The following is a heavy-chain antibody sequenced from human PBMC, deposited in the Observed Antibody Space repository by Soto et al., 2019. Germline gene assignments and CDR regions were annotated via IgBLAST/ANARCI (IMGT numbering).Heavy chain of an antibody. D-gene: IGHD3-3*01. CDR3: ARDALFTSSAFWSGLWDYYGMDV. Sequence: QVQLVESGGGVVQPGRSLRLSCAASGFTFSSYAMHWVRQAPGKGLEWVAVISYDGSNKYYADSVKGRFTISRDNSKNTLYLQMNSLRAEDTAVYYCARDALFTSSAFWSGLWDYYGMDVWGQGTTVTVSS. V-gene: IGHV3-30-3*01. J-gene: IGHJ6*02. CDR2: ISYDGSNK. CDR1: GFTFSSYA.